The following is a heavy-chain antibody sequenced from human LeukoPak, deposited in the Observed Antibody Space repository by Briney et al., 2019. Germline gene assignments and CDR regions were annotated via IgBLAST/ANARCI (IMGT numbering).Heavy chain of an antibody. CDR1: GFTFSNYA. Sequence: GGSPRLSCAASGFTFSNYAMSWVRQAPGKGLECVSFIGGSGRSTYYADSVKGRFTISRDNSKNTLYLQMSSLRAEDTAVYYCAKSLIVGDAFDIWGQGTMVTVSS. V-gene: IGHV3-23*01. CDR3: AKSLIVGDAFDI. J-gene: IGHJ3*02. D-gene: IGHD3-16*02. CDR2: IGGSGRST.